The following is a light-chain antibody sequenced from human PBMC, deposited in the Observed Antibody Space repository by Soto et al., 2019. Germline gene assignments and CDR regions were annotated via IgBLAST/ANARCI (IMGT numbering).Light chain of an antibody. V-gene: IGLV6-57*04. CDR3: QSYYSSTLVV. CDR1: SGSIASNY. J-gene: IGLJ2*01. Sequence: NFMLTQPHSVSESPGKTVTISCTRSSGSIASNYVQWYQQRPGSAPTTVIYEDNQRPSGVPDRFSGSIDSSSNSASLTISGLKTEDEADYSCQSYYSSTLVVFGGATKLTVL. CDR2: EDN.